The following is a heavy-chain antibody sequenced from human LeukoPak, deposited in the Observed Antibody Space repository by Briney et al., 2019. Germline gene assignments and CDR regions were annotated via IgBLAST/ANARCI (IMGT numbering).Heavy chain of an antibody. J-gene: IGHJ4*02. Sequence: ASVKVSCKTSGYSFTAFYIHWVRQAPGQGLEWMGWIHPRRGDTNYAQKFQGRVTMTTDTSTSTAYMELRSLRSDDTAVYYCARGIIGYYFDYWGQGTLVTVSS. V-gene: IGHV1-2*02. CDR2: IHPRRGDT. D-gene: IGHD2-15*01. CDR1: GYSFTAFY. CDR3: ARGIIGYYFDY.